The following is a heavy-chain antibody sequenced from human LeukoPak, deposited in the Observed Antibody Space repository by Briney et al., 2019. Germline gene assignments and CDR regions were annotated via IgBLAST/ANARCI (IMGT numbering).Heavy chain of an antibody. Sequence: GGSLRLSCAASGFTFSTYNMNWVRQAPGKGLEWVSSISSSSNYIYYADSVKGRFTISRDNAKNSLYLQMNSLRAEDTDVYYCARDVGASAPDAFDIWGQGTMVTVTS. CDR2: ISSSSNYI. V-gene: IGHV3-21*01. CDR1: GFTFSTYN. CDR3: ARDVGASAPDAFDI. J-gene: IGHJ3*02. D-gene: IGHD1-26*01.